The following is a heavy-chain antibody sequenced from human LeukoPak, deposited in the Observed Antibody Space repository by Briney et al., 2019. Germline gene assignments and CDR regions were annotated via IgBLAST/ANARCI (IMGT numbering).Heavy chain of an antibody. CDR2: IYPGDSDT. Sequence: GESLKISCKGSGYSFTSYWIGWVRQMPGEGLEWMGIIYPGDSDTRYSPSFQGQVTISADKSISTAYLQWSSLKASDTAMYYCASPVHNYYYGMDVWGQGTTVTVSS. D-gene: IGHD6-6*01. J-gene: IGHJ6*02. CDR1: GYSFTSYW. V-gene: IGHV5-51*01. CDR3: ASPVHNYYYGMDV.